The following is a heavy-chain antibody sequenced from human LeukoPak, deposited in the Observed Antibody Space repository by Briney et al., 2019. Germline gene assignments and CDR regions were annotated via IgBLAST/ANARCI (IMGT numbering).Heavy chain of an antibody. Sequence: GGSLRLSCAASGFSLGNYGMNWVRQAPGKGLEWVSAISGSGDSTYYADSVKGRFTISRDNSKNTLYLQMNSLRAEDTAVYYCAKFAITPHTNWFDPWGQGTLVTVSS. CDR1: GFSLGNYG. J-gene: IGHJ5*02. CDR3: AKFAITPHTNWFDP. D-gene: IGHD4-23*01. CDR2: ISGSGDST. V-gene: IGHV3-23*01.